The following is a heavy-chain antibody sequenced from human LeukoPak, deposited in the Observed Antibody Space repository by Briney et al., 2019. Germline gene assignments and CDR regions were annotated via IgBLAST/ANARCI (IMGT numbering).Heavy chain of an antibody. V-gene: IGHV3-21*01. CDR1: GFTFSSYS. CDR3: ARDTPLGAMTTFDC. J-gene: IGHJ4*02. Sequence: GGSLRLSCAASGFTFSSYSMNWVRRAPGKGLEWVSSISSSSSYIYYADSVKGRFTISRDNAKNSLYLQMNSLRAEDTAVYYCARDTPLGAMTTFDCWGQGTLVTVSS. D-gene: IGHD1-26*01. CDR2: ISSSSSYI.